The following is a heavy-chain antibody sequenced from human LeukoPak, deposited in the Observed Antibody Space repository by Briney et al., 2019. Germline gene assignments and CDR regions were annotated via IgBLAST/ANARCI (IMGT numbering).Heavy chain of an antibody. D-gene: IGHD3-10*01. CDR1: GFTFSSYG. CDR3: ARDSDHVRDY. J-gene: IGHJ4*02. V-gene: IGHV3-7*01. CDR2: IKQDGSEK. Sequence: PGGSLRLSCAASGFTFSSYGMHWVRQAPGKGLEWVANIKQDGSEKYYVDSVKGRFTISRDNAKNSLYLQMNSLRAEDTAVYYCARDSDHVRDYWGQGTLVTVSS.